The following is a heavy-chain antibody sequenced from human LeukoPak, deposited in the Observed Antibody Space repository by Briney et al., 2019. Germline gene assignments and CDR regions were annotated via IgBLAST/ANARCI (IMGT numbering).Heavy chain of an antibody. CDR2: IIPILGIA. CDR3: ARGGSGWSRFDY. J-gene: IGHJ4*02. CDR1: GGTFSSYA. Sequence: SVKVSCKASGGTFSSYAISWVRQAPGQGLEWMGRIIPILGIANYAQKFQGRVTTTADKSTSTAYMELSSLRSEDTAVYYCARGGSGWSRFDYWGQGTLVTVSS. D-gene: IGHD6-19*01. V-gene: IGHV1-69*04.